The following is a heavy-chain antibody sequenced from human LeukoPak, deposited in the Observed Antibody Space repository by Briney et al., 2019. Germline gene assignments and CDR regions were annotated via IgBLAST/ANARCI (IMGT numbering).Heavy chain of an antibody. Sequence: GGSLRLSCAGSGFTFSSYSMNWVRQAPGKGLEWVSSISSSSSYIYYADSVKGRFTISRDNAKNSLYLQMNSLRAEDTAVYYCARDGSGYDPNFDYWGQGTLVTVSS. CDR1: GFTFSSYS. V-gene: IGHV3-21*01. CDR2: ISSSSSYI. J-gene: IGHJ4*02. CDR3: ARDGSGYDPNFDY. D-gene: IGHD5-12*01.